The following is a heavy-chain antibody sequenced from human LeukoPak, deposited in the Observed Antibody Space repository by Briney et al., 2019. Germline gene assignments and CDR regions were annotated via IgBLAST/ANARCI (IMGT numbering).Heavy chain of an antibody. CDR2: IYYSGSA. J-gene: IGHJ3*02. Sequence: SETLSLTCTVSGGSISSYYWSWIRQPPGKGLEWIGYIYYSGSANYNPSLKSRVTISVDTSKNQFSLKLSSVTAADTAVYYCARPAYDSSGYFDAFDSWGQGTMVTVSS. D-gene: IGHD3-22*01. CDR3: ARPAYDSSGYFDAFDS. V-gene: IGHV4-59*01. CDR1: GGSISSYY.